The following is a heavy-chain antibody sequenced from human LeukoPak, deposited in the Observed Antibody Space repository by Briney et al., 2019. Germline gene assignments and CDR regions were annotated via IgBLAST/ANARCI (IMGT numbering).Heavy chain of an antibody. V-gene: IGHV1-18*01. CDR3: AVGPKYSYGYLHWLDP. CDR2: ISAYNGNT. Sequence: ASVKVSCKASGYTFTSYGISWVRQAPGQGLEWMGWISAYNGNTNYAQKLQGRVTMTTDTSTSTAYMELRSLRSDDTAVYYCAVGPKYSYGYLHWLDPWGQGTLVTVSS. CDR1: GYTFTSYG. D-gene: IGHD5-18*01. J-gene: IGHJ5*02.